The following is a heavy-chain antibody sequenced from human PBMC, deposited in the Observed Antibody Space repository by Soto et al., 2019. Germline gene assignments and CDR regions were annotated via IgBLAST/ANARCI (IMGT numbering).Heavy chain of an antibody. D-gene: IGHD3-16*01. CDR3: ASGGSGFYFDY. Sequence: EVQLVESGGGLVQPGGSLRLSCAASGFTFSSYAMHWVRQAPGKGLEYVSAISSNGGSTYYANSVKGRFTISSDNSKNTLYLQMGSLRAEDMAVYYCASGGSGFYFDYWGQGTLVTVSS. V-gene: IGHV3-64*01. J-gene: IGHJ4*02. CDR2: ISSNGGST. CDR1: GFTFSSYA.